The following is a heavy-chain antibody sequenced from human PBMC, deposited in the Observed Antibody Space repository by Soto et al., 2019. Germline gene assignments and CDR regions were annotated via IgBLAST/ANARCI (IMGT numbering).Heavy chain of an antibody. D-gene: IGHD4-17*01. Sequence: PGGSLRLSCAASGFTFSSYDMHWVRQAPGKGLEWVAVISYDGSNKYYADSVKGRFTISRDNSKNTLYLQMNSLRAEDTAVYYCAKAYYGDYYYYYGMDVWGQGTTVTVSS. V-gene: IGHV3-30*18. J-gene: IGHJ6*02. CDR2: ISYDGSNK. CDR1: GFTFSSYD. CDR3: AKAYYGDYYYYYGMDV.